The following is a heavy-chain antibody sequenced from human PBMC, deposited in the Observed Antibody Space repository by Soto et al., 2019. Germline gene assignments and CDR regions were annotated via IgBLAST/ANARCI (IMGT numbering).Heavy chain of an antibody. CDR3: AKAWGYYDSSNYYYVLDY. V-gene: IGHV3-23*01. J-gene: IGHJ4*02. CDR2: ISGSGIST. Sequence: GGSLRLSCAASGFTFSSYAMSWVRQAPGKGLEWVSAISGSGISTYYADSVKGRFTISRDNSKIALYLQMNILRAEDTAVQYFAKAWGYYDSSNYYYVLDYWGQGTLVTVSS. CDR1: GFTFSSYA. D-gene: IGHD3-22*01.